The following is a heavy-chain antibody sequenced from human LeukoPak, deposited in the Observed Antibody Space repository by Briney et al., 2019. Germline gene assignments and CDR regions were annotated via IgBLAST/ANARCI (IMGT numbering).Heavy chain of an antibody. V-gene: IGHV3-53*01. CDR2: IYSGGSGGST. J-gene: IGHJ6*02. Sequence: GGSLRLSCAASGFTFSSSWMSWVRQAPGKELEWVSVIYSGGSGGSTYYADSVRGRFTISRDISKNTLYLQMNSLRAEDTALYYCARYYGSGMHYYSYYGMDVWGQGTTVTVSS. CDR1: GFTFSSSW. CDR3: ARYYGSGMHYYSYYGMDV. D-gene: IGHD3-10*01.